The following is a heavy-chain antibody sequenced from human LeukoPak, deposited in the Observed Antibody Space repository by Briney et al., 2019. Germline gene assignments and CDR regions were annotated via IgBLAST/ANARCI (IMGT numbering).Heavy chain of an antibody. CDR1: GGSFSGYY. Sequence: PSETLSLTCAVYGGSFSGYYWSWIRQPPGKGLEWIGEINHSGSTNYNPSLKSRVTISVDTSKNQFSLKLSSVTAADTAVYYCARGQAFDIWGQGTMVTGSS. J-gene: IGHJ3*02. CDR2: INHSGST. CDR3: ARGQAFDI. V-gene: IGHV4-34*01.